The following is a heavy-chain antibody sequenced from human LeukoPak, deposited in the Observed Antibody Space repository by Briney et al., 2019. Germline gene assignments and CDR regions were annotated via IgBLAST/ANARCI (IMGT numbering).Heavy chain of an antibody. Sequence: GGSLRLSCTASDFPFNPYTMHWVRQAPGKGLEWISYITGNSDTIYYADSVEGLFTISRDNAKKSLFLQMSSLRAEDTALYYCTRDSAVVAFDVWGQGTLVSVSS. CDR1: DFPFNPYT. V-gene: IGHV3-48*04. CDR3: TRDSAVVAFDV. J-gene: IGHJ3*01. D-gene: IGHD6-6*01. CDR2: ITGNSDTI.